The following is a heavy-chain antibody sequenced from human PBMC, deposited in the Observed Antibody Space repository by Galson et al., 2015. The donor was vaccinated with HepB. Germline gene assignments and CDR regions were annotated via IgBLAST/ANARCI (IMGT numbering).Heavy chain of an antibody. D-gene: IGHD3-9*01. CDR1: GFTFSDYY. V-gene: IGHV3-11*06. J-gene: IGHJ6*02. CDR3: ARDRYDILTGYDYYYGMDV. CDR2: ISSSSYT. Sequence: SLRLSCAASGFTFSDYYMSWIRQAPGKGLEWVSYISSSSYTNYADSVKGRFTISRDNAKNSLYLQMNSLRAEDTAVYYCARDRYDILTGYDYYYGMDVWGQGTTVTVSS.